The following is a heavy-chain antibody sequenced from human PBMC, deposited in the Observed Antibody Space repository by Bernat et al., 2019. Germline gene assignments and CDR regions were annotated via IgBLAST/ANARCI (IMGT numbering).Heavy chain of an antibody. D-gene: IGHD6-13*01. CDR3: ARKGLRGSQFYSFGMDV. CDR2: ISGYNGNT. J-gene: IGHJ6*02. V-gene: IGHV1-18*01. CDR1: GYTFSNYA. Sequence: QAQLVQSGSEVKKPGASVMVSCKASGYTFSNYAITWVRQAPGQGLEWMGWISGYNGNTDYAQKLQGRVTLTTDTSTSTAYMELRSLRSDDTAVYYCARKGLRGSQFYSFGMDVWGQGTTVTVSS.